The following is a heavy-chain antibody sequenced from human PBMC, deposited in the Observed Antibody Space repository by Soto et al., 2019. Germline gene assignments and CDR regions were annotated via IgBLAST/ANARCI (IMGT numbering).Heavy chain of an antibody. V-gene: IGHV1-18*01. CDR2: ISAYNGNT. CDR1: GYSFATSG. J-gene: IGHJ4*02. CDR3: ARAGQYYDSSGYAD. Sequence: QVKLVQSGTEGKKPGASMKVSCKASGYSFATSGISWVRQAPGQGLEWMGWISAYNGNTNYDQKLQDRIIMTTDTSTSTDYLELRSLRSDDTAVYYCARAGQYYDSSGYADWGQGTLVTVSS. D-gene: IGHD3-22*01.